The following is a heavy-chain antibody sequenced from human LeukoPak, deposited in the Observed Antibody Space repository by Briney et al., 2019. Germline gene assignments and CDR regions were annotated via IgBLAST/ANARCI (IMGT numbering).Heavy chain of an antibody. CDR3: TKDHQARYNWNDGYRGSFDY. Sequence: PGGSLRLSCAASGFTFSSYGMHWIRQAPGKGLEWVAFIRYDGSNKYYADSVKGRFTISRDNSKNTLYLQMNSLRAEDTAVYYCTKDHQARYNWNDGYRGSFDYWGQGTLVTVSS. CDR2: IRYDGSNK. J-gene: IGHJ4*02. V-gene: IGHV3-30*02. D-gene: IGHD1-20*01. CDR1: GFTFSSYG.